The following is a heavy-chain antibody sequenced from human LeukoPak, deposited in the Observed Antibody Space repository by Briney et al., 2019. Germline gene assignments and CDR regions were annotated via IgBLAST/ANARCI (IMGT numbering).Heavy chain of an antibody. V-gene: IGHV3-48*01. D-gene: IGHD3-3*01. CDR1: GFTFSSYS. Sequence: GGSLRLSCAASGFTFSSYSMNWVRQAPGKGLEWVSYISSSSSTIYYADSVKGRFTISRDNAKSSLYLQMNSLRAEDTAVYYCARDYDFWSGHSEGAFDIWGQGTMVTVSS. CDR3: ARDYDFWSGHSEGAFDI. CDR2: ISSSSSTI. J-gene: IGHJ3*02.